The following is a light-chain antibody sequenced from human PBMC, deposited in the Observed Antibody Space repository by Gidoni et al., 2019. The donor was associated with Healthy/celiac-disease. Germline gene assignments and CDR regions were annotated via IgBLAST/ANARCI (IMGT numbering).Light chain of an antibody. CDR1: QSVLSSSNNKNY. CDR2: WAS. CDR3: QQYYSTPYT. J-gene: IGKJ2*01. V-gene: IGKV4-1*01. Sequence: DIVLTQSPDSLPVSLSERATINCKSSQSVLSSSNNKNYLAWYQQEPGQPPKLLIDWASTRESGVPDRVSGSGSGTDFTLTISSLQAEDVAVYYCQQYYSTPYTFGQGTKLEIK.